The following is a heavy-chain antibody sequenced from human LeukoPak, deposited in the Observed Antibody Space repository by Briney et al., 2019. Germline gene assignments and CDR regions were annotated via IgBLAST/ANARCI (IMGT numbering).Heavy chain of an antibody. V-gene: IGHV3-23*01. CDR2: LSGSGGGT. J-gene: IGHJ4*02. D-gene: IGHD3-10*01. CDR1: GFTFSSYA. CDR3: AKRGVVIRVFLVGFHKEAYYFDS. Sequence: GGSLRLSCTASGFTFSSYAMTWVRQAPGQGLEWVAGLSGSGGGTNYADSVQGRFTISRDNPKNTLYLQMNSLRAEDTAVYFCAKRGVVIRVFLVGFHKEAYYFDSWGQGTLVTVSS.